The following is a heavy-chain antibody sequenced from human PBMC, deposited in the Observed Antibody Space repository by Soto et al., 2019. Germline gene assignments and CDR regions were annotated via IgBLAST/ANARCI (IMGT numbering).Heavy chain of an antibody. CDR1: GFTVSSNY. J-gene: IGHJ4*02. Sequence: EVQLVESGGGLVQPGGSLRLSCAASGFTVSSNYMSWVRQAPGKGLEWVSVIYSGGSTYYADSVKGRFTISRDNSKNTLDRQMNSLRAEDTAVYYCARDEGSSWYYFDYWGQGTLVTVSS. V-gene: IGHV3-66*01. CDR2: IYSGGST. CDR3: ARDEGSSWYYFDY. D-gene: IGHD6-13*01.